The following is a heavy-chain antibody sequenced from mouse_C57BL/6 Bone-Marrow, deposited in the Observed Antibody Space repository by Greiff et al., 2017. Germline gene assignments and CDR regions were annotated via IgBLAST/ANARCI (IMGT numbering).Heavy chain of an antibody. CDR2: ISDGGSYT. CDR1: GFTFTSYA. Sequence: EVHLVESGGGLVKPGASLKLSCAASGFTFTSYAMSWVRQTPEKRLEWVATISDGGSYTYYPDNVKGRFTISRDNAKNNLYLQMSHLKSEDTALYYCANLFYAMDYWGQGTSVTVSS. J-gene: IGHJ4*01. V-gene: IGHV5-4*01. CDR3: ANLFYAMDY.